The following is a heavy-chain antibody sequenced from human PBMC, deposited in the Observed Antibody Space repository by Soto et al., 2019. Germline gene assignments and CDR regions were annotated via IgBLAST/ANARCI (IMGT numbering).Heavy chain of an antibody. Sequence: GGSLRLSCAASGFAFSNYEMNWVRQAPGKGLEWVSYISLSGSTIYYADSVKGRFTISRDDAKNPLYLQMDSLRADDTAVYYCARESFSASPNFFDYWGQGTLVT. CDR3: ARESFSASPNFFDY. J-gene: IGHJ4*02. CDR1: GFAFSNYE. D-gene: IGHD3-3*02. V-gene: IGHV3-48*03. CDR2: ISLSGSTI.